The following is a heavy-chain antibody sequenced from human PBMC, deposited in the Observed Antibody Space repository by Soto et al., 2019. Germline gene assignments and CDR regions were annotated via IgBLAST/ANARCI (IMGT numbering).Heavy chain of an antibody. J-gene: IGHJ4*02. CDR1: GYSFSSHW. CDR2: LYPGDSDT. D-gene: IGHD6-13*01. V-gene: IGHV5-51*01. Sequence: HGESLKISCKGSGYSFSSHWIGWVRQMPGKGLEWMGILYPGDSDTRYSPSFQGQVTISVDRSISTAYLQWGSLKASDTAMYYCARDGGSSTWFFDYWGQGTLVTVSS. CDR3: ARDGGSSTWFFDY.